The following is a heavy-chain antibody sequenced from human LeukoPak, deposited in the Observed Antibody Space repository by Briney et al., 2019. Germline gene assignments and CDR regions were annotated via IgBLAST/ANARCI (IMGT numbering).Heavy chain of an antibody. CDR3: ARDVGGVSSWVSH. D-gene: IGHD2-8*02. J-gene: IGHJ4*02. V-gene: IGHV5-10-1*01. Sequence: GESLKISCKGSGYSFSSYWISWVRQMPGKGLEWMGRIDPGDSFTKYRPSLEGRVTISADKSLSTVYLQWSSLKASDTAIYYCARDVGGVSSWVSHWGQGTLVTVSS. CDR1: GYSFSSYW. CDR2: IDPGDSFT.